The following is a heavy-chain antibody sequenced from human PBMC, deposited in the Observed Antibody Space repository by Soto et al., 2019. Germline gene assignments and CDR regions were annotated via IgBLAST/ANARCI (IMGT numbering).Heavy chain of an antibody. CDR2: IDPSDSYT. V-gene: IGHV5-10-1*01. D-gene: IGHD3-3*01. CDR1: GYSFTSYW. J-gene: IGHJ6*02. Sequence: GESLKISCKGSGYSFTSYWISWVRQMPGKGLEWMGRIDPSDSYTNYSPSFQGHVTISADKSISTAYLQWSSLKASDTAMYYCARPDFTDCYYYGMDVWGQGTTVTVSS. CDR3: ARPDFTDCYYYGMDV.